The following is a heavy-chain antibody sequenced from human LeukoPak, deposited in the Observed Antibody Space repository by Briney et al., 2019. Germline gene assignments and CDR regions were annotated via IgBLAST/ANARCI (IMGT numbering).Heavy chain of an antibody. Sequence: GGSLRLSCAASGFTFNSYAMSWVRQAPGRGLEWVSAISASGGTTYYADSVKGRFTISRDNSKNTLYLQMNSLSAEDTAIYYCAKFTREYCSSASCPNWFDPWGQGALVTVSS. V-gene: IGHV3-23*01. J-gene: IGHJ5*02. D-gene: IGHD2-2*01. CDR1: GFTFNSYA. CDR3: AKFTREYCSSASCPNWFDP. CDR2: ISASGGTT.